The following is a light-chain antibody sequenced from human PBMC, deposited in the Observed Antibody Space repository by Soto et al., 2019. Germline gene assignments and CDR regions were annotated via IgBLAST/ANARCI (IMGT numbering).Light chain of an antibody. CDR2: RAS. CDR1: QSVSSN. Sequence: EIGMTQSPATLSVSPVQSATLSCRASQSVSSNLAWYQQRPGQAPRLLIYRASTRGTGIPARFSGSGSGTEFILTISRLQAEDFTVYSCLQYHNLWAFGQGTKVDI. CDR3: LQYHNLWA. V-gene: IGKV3-15*01. J-gene: IGKJ1*01.